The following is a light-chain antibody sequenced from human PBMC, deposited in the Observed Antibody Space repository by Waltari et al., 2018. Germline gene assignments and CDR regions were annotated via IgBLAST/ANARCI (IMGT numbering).Light chain of an antibody. Sequence: QTVVTQEPSFSVSPGGTVTLTCGLSSGSVSTSSYLSWYQQTPGQAPRTLIYSTNTRSSGVPDRFSGSILGNKAALTITGAQADDESDYYCVLYMGSGTWVFGGGTKLTVL. CDR1: SGSVSTSSY. CDR3: VLYMGSGTWV. V-gene: IGLV8-61*01. CDR2: STN. J-gene: IGLJ3*02.